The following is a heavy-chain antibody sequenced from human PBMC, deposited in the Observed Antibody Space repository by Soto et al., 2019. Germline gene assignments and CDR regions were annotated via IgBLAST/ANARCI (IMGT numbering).Heavy chain of an antibody. D-gene: IGHD1-20*01. V-gene: IGHV3-33*01. CDR2: IWYDGSSK. Sequence: QVQLVESGGGVVQPGRSLRVSCAASGFIFSSYGMVWVRQAPGKGLEWVAVIWYDGSSKYYADSAKGRFTISRDNSKNTLSLHMNSLSVEDTAVYYCAREYNTASFDYWGQGILVTVSS. CDR3: AREYNTASFDY. J-gene: IGHJ4*02. CDR1: GFIFSSYG.